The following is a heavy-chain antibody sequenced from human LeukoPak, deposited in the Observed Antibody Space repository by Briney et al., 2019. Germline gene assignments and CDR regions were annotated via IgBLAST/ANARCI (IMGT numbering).Heavy chain of an antibody. D-gene: IGHD1-20*01. V-gene: IGHV1-69*04. CDR1: GGTFSSYA. CDR3: ARGPITAETSFDY. J-gene: IGHJ4*02. Sequence: GSSVKVSCKASGGTFSSYAISWVRQAPGQGLEWMGRIIPIFGIANYTQKFQGRVTITADKSTSTAYVEPSSLRSEDTAVYYCARGPITAETSFDYWGQGTLVTVSS. CDR2: IIPIFGIA.